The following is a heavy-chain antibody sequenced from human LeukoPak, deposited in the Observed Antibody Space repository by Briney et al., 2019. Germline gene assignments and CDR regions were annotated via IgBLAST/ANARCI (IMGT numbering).Heavy chain of an antibody. J-gene: IGHJ4*02. Sequence: GGSLRLSCAASGFTFSSYAMSWVRQAPGKGLEWVSAISGSGGSTYYADSVRGRFTISRDTSKNTLYMQMNSLSAEDTAVYYCAKDRAFPPHIDYWGQGTLVTVSS. CDR1: GFTFSSYA. D-gene: IGHD3-3*02. V-gene: IGHV3-23*01. CDR3: AKDRAFPPHIDY. CDR2: ISGSGGST.